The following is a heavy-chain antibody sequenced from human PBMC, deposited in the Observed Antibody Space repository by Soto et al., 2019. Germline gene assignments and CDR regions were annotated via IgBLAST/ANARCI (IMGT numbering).Heavy chain of an antibody. CDR2: IKQDGSEK. Sequence: EVQLVESGGGLVQPGGSLRLSCAASGFTFSSYWMSWVRQAPGEGLEWVANIKQDGSEKYYVDSVKGRFTISRDNAKNSLYLQMNSLRAEDTAVYYCARKVPTIGGDVLNYWGQGTLVTVSS. CDR3: ARKVPTIGGDVLNY. V-gene: IGHV3-7*01. D-gene: IGHD5-12*01. J-gene: IGHJ4*02. CDR1: GFTFSSYW.